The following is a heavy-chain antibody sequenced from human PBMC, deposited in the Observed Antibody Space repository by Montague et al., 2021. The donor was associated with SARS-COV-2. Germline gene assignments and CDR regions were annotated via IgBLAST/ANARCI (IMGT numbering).Heavy chain of an antibody. CDR2: IYYGGGS. CDR1: GGSISSADFY. CDR3: ARGPSSSWPARNWFAP. D-gene: IGHD6-13*01. J-gene: IGHJ5*02. V-gene: IGHV4-31*03. Sequence: TLSLTCNVSGGSISSADFYWSWIRQHPGMGLEWIGYIYYGGGSYFNPSLEGRVSMSVDTSKNKFSLRLTSVTAADTAVYYCARGPSSSWPARNWFAPWGLGTLVTVSS.